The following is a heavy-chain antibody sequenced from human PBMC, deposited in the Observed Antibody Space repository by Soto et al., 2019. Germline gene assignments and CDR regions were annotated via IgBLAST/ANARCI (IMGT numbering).Heavy chain of an antibody. CDR3: AKPPKGYSYGSEWLRE. J-gene: IGHJ4*02. V-gene: IGHV3-30*18. Sequence: GGSLRLSCAASGFTFSSYGMHWVRQAPGKGLEWVAVISYDGSNKYYADSVKGRFTISRDNSKNTLYLQMNSLRAEDTAVYYCAKPPKGYSYGSEWLREWGQGTLVTVSS. CDR2: ISYDGSNK. CDR1: GFTFSSYG. D-gene: IGHD5-18*01.